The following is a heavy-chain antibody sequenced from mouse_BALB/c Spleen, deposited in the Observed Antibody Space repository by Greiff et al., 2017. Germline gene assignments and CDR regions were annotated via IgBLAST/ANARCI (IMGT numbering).Heavy chain of an antibody. D-gene: IGHD1-1*01. CDR2: INPSTGYT. V-gene: IGHV1S26*01. J-gene: IGHJ3*01. Sequence: VQLQQSGAELVKPGASVKLSCKASGYTFTSYYMYWVKQRPGQGLEWIGYINPSTGYTEYNQKFKDKATLTADKSSSTAYMQLSSLTSEDSAVYYCARPRITTVVATPFAYWGQGTLVTVSA. CDR1: GYTFTSYY. CDR3: ARPRITTVVATPFAY.